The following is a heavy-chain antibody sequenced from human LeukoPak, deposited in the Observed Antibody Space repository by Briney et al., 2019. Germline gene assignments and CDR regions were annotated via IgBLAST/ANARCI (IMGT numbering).Heavy chain of an antibody. V-gene: IGHV4-31*03. CDR1: GGSVSSGSYY. CDR2: IYYSGST. J-gene: IGHJ4*02. D-gene: IGHD6-19*01. Sequence: SETLSLTCTVSGGSVSSGSYYWSWIRQPPGKGLEWIGYIYYSGSTYYNPSLKSRVTISVDTSKNQFPLKLSSVTAADTAVYYCARDWYSSGWSDYWGQGTLVTVSS. CDR3: ARDWYSSGWSDY.